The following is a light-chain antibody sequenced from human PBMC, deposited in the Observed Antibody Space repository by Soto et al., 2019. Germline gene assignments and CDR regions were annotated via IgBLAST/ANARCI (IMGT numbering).Light chain of an antibody. Sequence: DNVLTQCPGTLSPYHGKRATLSCRASQVVSTNYLAWYQQKPGQAPRLLIYDASSRATGLPDRFSGSGSGTDFTLTISRLEPEDFAVYYCQQAGSSPITFGQGSRLEI. CDR1: QVVSTNY. V-gene: IGKV3-20*01. CDR2: DAS. CDR3: QQAGSSPIT. J-gene: IGKJ5*01.